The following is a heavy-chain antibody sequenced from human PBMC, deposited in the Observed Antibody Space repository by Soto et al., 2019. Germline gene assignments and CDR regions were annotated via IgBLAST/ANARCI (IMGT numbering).Heavy chain of an antibody. V-gene: IGHV4-30-2*01. CDR3: ARDLGGFGTNWFDP. J-gene: IGHJ5*02. CDR2: IYHSGST. Sequence: QLQLQESGSGLVKPSQTLSLTCAVSGGSISSGGYSWSWIRQPPGKGLEWIGYIYHSGSTYYNPARKGGVTMSVDRAKNQFSLELSSVTAADTAVYYCARDLGGFGTNWFDPWGQGTLVTVSS. CDR1: GGSISSGGYS. D-gene: IGHD3-10*01.